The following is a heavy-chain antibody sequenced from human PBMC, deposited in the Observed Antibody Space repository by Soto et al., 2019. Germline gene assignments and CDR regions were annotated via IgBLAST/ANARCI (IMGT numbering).Heavy chain of an antibody. CDR3: ARDGDRYCSGGSCRRAFDI. V-gene: IGHV3-48*01. CDR2: ISSSSSTI. J-gene: IGHJ3*02. CDR1: GFTFSSYS. D-gene: IGHD2-15*01. Sequence: PGGSLRLSCAASGFTFSSYSMNWVRQAPGKGLEWVSYISSSSSTIYYADSVKGRFTISRDNAKNSLYLQMNSLRAEDTAVYYCARDGDRYCSGGSCRRAFDIWGQGTMVTVS.